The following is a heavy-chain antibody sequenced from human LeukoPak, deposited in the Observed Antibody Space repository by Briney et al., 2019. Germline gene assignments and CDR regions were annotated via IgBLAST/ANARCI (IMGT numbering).Heavy chain of an antibody. V-gene: IGHV6-1*01. J-gene: IGHJ2*01. D-gene: IGHD4-23*01. CDR1: GDSVSSNSAA. CDR2: TYYRSKWYD. Sequence: SQILSLTCAISGDSVSSNSAAWNWIRQSPSRGLEWLGRTYYRSKWYDDYAISVKSRIIINADTFKNQFSLQLISVTPEDTAVYYCARAGNSGRWYFDLWGRGTLVTVSS. CDR3: ARAGNSGRWYFDL.